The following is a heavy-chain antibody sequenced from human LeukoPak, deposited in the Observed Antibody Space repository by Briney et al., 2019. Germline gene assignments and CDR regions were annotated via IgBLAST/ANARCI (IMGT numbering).Heavy chain of an antibody. CDR3: ARDGGSGIRYDNYIYYGMDV. D-gene: IGHD3-16*01. CDR1: GFTFSSYE. J-gene: IGHJ6*02. Sequence: GGSLRLSCAASGFTFSSYEMNWVRQAPGKGLEWVSYISSSGSTIYYADSVKGRFTISRDNSKNTVVLQMDSLRVEDTAVYFCARDGGSGIRYDNYIYYGMDVWGQGTTVTVSS. V-gene: IGHV3-48*03. CDR2: ISSSGSTI.